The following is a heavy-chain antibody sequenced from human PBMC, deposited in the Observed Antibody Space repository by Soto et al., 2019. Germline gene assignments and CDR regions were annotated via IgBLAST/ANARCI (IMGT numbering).Heavy chain of an antibody. Sequence: GGSLRLSCAASGFTFSSYGMHWVRQAPGKGLEWVAVISYDGSNKYYADSVKGRFTISRDNSKNTLYLQMNSLRAEDTAVYYCAKVPGFDSSGYYSPFIYWGQGTLVTVSS. CDR1: GFTFSSYG. CDR3: AKVPGFDSSGYYSPFIY. D-gene: IGHD3-22*01. CDR2: ISYDGSNK. J-gene: IGHJ4*02. V-gene: IGHV3-30*18.